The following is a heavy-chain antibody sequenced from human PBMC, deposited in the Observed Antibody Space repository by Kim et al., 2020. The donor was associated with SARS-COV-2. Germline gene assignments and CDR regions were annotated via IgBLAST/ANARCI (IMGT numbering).Heavy chain of an antibody. Sequence: GTANYAQKFQGRVTITADESTSTAYMELSSLRSEDTAVYYCALGLTRFAYWGQGTLVTVSS. D-gene: IGHD3-9*01. J-gene: IGHJ4*02. V-gene: IGHV1-69*01. CDR3: ALGLTRFAY. CDR2: GTA.